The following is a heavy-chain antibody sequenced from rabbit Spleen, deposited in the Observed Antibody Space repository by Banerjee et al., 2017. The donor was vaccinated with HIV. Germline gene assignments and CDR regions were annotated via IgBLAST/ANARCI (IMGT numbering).Heavy chain of an antibody. J-gene: IGHJ6*01. Sequence: QLTETGGGLVQPGGSLTLSCKASGIDFTNYYISWVRQAPGKGLEWIGYIDPIFGRTYYASWVNGRFTISSHNAQNTLYLQLNSLTAADTATYFCARDTGSSFSSYGMDLWGPGTLVTVS. D-gene: IGHD8-1*01. CDR1: GIDFTNYY. CDR3: ARDTGSSFSSYGMDL. V-gene: IGHV1S7*01. CDR2: IDPIFGRT.